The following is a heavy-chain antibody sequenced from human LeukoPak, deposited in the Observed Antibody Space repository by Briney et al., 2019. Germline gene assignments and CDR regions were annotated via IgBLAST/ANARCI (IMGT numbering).Heavy chain of an antibody. J-gene: IGHJ4*02. CDR2: IYYSGST. V-gene: IGHV4-59*01. D-gene: IGHD5-18*01. Sequence: SETLSLTCTVSDDSISGYYWSWIRQPPGKGLEWIGFIYYSGSTNYNPSFKSRVTLSVDTSKDQFSLKLSSVTAADTAVYYCAREKFPGYNYGTFDYWGQGTLVTVSS. CDR3: AREKFPGYNYGTFDY. CDR1: DDSISGYY.